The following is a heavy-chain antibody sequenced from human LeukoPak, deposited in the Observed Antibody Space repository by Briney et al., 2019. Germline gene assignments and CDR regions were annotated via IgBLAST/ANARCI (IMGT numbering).Heavy chain of an antibody. D-gene: IGHD3-3*01. J-gene: IGHJ5*02. V-gene: IGHV4-34*01. Sequence: SETLSLTCAVYGGSFGGYYWSWIRQPPGKGLEWIGEINHSGSTNYNPSLKSRVTISVDTSKNQFSLKPSSVTAADTAVYYCARRRYYDFWSGYSEWFDPWGQGTLVTVSS. CDR3: ARRRYYDFWSGYSEWFDP. CDR2: INHSGST. CDR1: GGSFGGYY.